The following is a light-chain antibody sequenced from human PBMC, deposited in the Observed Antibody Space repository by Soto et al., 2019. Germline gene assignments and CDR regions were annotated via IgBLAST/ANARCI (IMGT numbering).Light chain of an antibody. V-gene: IGLV2-14*01. CDR2: EVS. J-gene: IGLJ1*01. Sequence: QSALTQPASVSGSPGQSITISCTGTSSDVGGYNYVSWYQQHPGKAPKLMIYEVSNRPSGVSNRFSGSKSGNTASLTISGLQAEDEADDFCSSYGSTSTRYVFGTGTKVTVL. CDR3: SSYGSTSTRYV. CDR1: SSDVGGYNY.